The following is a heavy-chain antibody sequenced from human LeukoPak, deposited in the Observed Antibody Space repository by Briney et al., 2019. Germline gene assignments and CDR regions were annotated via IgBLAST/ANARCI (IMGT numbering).Heavy chain of an antibody. J-gene: IGHJ4*02. CDR1: GGSISSYY. Sequence: PSETLSLTCTVSGGSISSYYWSWIRQPPGKGLEWIGYIYYSGSTNYNPSLESRVTISVDTSKNQFSLKLSSVTAADTAVYYCARGGSGSYLFDYWGQGTLVTVSS. V-gene: IGHV4-59*12. CDR3: ARGGSGSYLFDY. D-gene: IGHD1-26*01. CDR2: IYYSGST.